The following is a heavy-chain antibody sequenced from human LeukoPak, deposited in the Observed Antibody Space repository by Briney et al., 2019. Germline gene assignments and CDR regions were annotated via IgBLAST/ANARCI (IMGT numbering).Heavy chain of an antibody. Sequence: GESLQISCKGSGYRFTSYWIGWVRQMPGKGLAWMGIIYPGDSDTRYSPSFQGQVTISADKSISTAYLQWSSLKASDTAMYYCARLFRDIVVVPAAVGSVDYWGQGTLVTVSS. D-gene: IGHD2-2*01. CDR1: GYRFTSYW. J-gene: IGHJ4*02. CDR3: ARLFRDIVVVPAAVGSVDY. CDR2: IYPGDSDT. V-gene: IGHV5-51*01.